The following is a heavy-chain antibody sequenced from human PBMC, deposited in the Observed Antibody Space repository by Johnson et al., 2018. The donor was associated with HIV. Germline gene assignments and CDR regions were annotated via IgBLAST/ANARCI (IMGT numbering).Heavy chain of an antibody. J-gene: IGHJ3*02. CDR1: GFTFSTYA. CDR2: ISSSCSTI. D-gene: IGHD2-8*02. CDR3: VRGGTAYWDRVSAFDI. V-gene: IGHV3-48*04. Sequence: EKLVESVGGVVRPGESLRLSCAASGFTFSTYAMHWVRQAPGKGLEWVSYISSSCSTIYYAAFVKGRFTISRDNGMNSLYLQMNSRRAEEPAVDYCVRGGTAYWDRVSAFDIWGQGTMVTVSS.